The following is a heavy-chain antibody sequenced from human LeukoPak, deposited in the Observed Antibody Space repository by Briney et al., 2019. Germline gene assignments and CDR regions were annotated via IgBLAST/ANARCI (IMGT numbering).Heavy chain of an antibody. CDR3: ARDRVRYSNWFDP. CDR1: GYTFTGYY. Sequence: GASVRVSCKASGYTFTGYYMHWVRQAPGQGLEWMAWINPNSGGTNYAQKFQGRVTMTRDTSISTAYMELSRLRSDDTAVYYCARDRVRYSNWFDPWGQGTLVTVSS. CDR2: INPNSGGT. J-gene: IGHJ5*02. D-gene: IGHD3-9*01. V-gene: IGHV1-2*02.